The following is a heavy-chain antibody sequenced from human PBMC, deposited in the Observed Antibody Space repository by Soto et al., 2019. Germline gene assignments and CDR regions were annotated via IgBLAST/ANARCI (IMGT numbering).Heavy chain of an antibody. CDR1: GGSISSGGYS. Sequence: PSETLSLTCAVSGGSISSGGYSWSWIRQPPGKGLEWIGYIYHSGSTYYNPSLKSRVTISVDTSKNQFSLKLSSVTAADTAVYYCARLRFSPTYYYDSSGYRTGYYFDYWGQGTLVTVSS. D-gene: IGHD3-22*01. V-gene: IGHV4-30-2*03. CDR3: ARLRFSPTYYYDSSGYRTGYYFDY. J-gene: IGHJ4*02. CDR2: IYHSGST.